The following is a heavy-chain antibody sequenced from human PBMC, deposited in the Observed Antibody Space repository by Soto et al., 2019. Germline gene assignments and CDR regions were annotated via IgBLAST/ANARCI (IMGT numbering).Heavy chain of an antibody. V-gene: IGHV1-8*01. CDR1: GYTFTSYD. CDR2: MNPNSGNT. J-gene: IGHJ5*02. Sequence: QVQLVQSGAEVKKPGASVKVSCKASGYTFTSYDINWVRQATGQGLEWMGWMNPNSGNTGYAQKFQGGVTMNRSTSISTADMELSSLRSEDTAVYYCARDRRWFDPWGQGALVTVSS. CDR3: ARDRRWFDP.